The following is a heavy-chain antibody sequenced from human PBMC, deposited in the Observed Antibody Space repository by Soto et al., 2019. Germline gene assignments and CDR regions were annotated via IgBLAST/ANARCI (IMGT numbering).Heavy chain of an antibody. D-gene: IGHD1-26*01. CDR1: GFIFSSYT. J-gene: IGHJ4*02. CDR3: ARAPSGSYPEFDY. CDR2: ITYDGSNQ. V-gene: IGHV3-30-3*01. Sequence: PGGSLRLSCAASGFIFSSYTMHWVRQAPGKGLEWVGVITYDGSNQYYADSVKGRFTISRDNSRNMLFLQMSSLRPDDTAVYYCARAPSGSYPEFDYWGQGTLVTVSS.